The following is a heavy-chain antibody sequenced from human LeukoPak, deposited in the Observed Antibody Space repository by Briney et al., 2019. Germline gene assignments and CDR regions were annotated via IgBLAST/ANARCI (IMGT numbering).Heavy chain of an antibody. J-gene: IGHJ4*02. CDR1: GGSIRGYY. CDR3: AKSSGSYYNVDFDY. CDR2: IYYSGST. Sequence: PSETLSLTCNVSGGSIRGYYWSWIRQPPGKGLEWIGYIYYSGSTNYNPSLKSRVTISIDTSKNQFSLKLSSVTAADTAVYYCAKSSGSYYNVDFDYWGQGTLVTVSS. V-gene: IGHV4-59*01. D-gene: IGHD3-10*01.